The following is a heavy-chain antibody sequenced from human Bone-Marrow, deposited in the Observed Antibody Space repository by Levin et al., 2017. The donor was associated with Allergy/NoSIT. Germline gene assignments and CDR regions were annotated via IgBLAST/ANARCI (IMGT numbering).Heavy chain of an antibody. CDR2: ITWNSAKI. D-gene: IGHD5-12*01. J-gene: IGHJ4*02. CDR3: AKDIASGYFLAFDY. Sequence: SLKISYAASGFTFDDYAMHWVRQIPGKGLEWVSGITWNSAKIAYGDSFKGRFTISRDNAKNSLDLQMNSLRPEDTALYYCAKDIASGYFLAFDYWGQGALVTVSS. CDR1: GFTFDDYA. V-gene: IGHV3-9*01.